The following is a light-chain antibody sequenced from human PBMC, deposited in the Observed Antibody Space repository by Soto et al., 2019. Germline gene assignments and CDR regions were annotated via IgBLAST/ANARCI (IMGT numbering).Light chain of an antibody. J-gene: IGKJ1*01. CDR2: GAS. CDR3: QYYNNWPPWT. CDR1: QIIANN. Sequence: EIVMMQSPATLSVSPGERATLSCRSSQIIANNFAWYQPNPGQAPRPLIYGASTRAPGLPARISGTGSGPKFTLTITRLQSEDFAIHYCQYYNNWPPWTLGQGIKVDI. V-gene: IGKV3-15*01.